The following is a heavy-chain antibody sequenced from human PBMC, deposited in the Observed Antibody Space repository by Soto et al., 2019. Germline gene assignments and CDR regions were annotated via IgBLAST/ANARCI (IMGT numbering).Heavy chain of an antibody. J-gene: IGHJ4*02. D-gene: IGHD6-19*01. CDR1: GGSFSGYY. V-gene: IGHV4-34*01. Sequence: SETLSLTCAVYGGSFSGYYWSWIRQPPGKGLEWIGEINHSGSTNYNPSLKSRVTISVDTSKNQFSLKLSSVTAADTAVYYCARDRKYSSGWYKSYFDYWGQGTLVTVSS. CDR3: ARDRKYSSGWYKSYFDY. CDR2: INHSGST.